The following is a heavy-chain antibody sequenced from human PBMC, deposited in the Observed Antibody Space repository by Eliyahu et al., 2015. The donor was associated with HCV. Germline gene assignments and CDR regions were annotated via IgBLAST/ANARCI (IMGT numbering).Heavy chain of an antibody. CDR2: IHTSGDI. Sequence: QVQLQESGPGLVKPSETLSLICTFSGGFISNSWXSXXXXPAGKGLEWXGRIHTSGDIIYNPFLKTRVTMSIDTSTNQFSLRLRSVTAADTAVYYCARAREMAFDPWGQGTLVTVSS. V-gene: IGHV4-4*07. CDR1: GGFISNSW. J-gene: IGHJ5*02. CDR3: ARAREMAFDP. D-gene: IGHD5-24*01.